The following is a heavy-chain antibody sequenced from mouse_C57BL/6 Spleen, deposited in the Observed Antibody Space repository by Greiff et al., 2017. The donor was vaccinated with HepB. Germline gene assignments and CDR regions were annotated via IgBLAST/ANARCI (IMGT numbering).Heavy chain of an antibody. D-gene: IGHD1-1*01. Sequence: QVQLQQPGAELVRPGSSVKLSCKASGYTFTSYWMHWVKQRPIQGLEWIGNIDPSDSETHYNQKFKDKATLTVDKSSSTAYMQLSSLTSEDSAVYYCARPYYGSRDWYFDVWGTGTTVTVSS. CDR1: GYTFTSYW. J-gene: IGHJ1*03. V-gene: IGHV1-52*01. CDR2: IDPSDSET. CDR3: ARPYYGSRDWYFDV.